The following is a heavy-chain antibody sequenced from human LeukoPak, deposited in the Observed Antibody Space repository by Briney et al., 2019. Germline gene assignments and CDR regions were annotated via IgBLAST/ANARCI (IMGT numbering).Heavy chain of an antibody. Sequence: GGSLRLSCAASGFTFSSYAMSWVRQAPGKGLEWVSVISGSGGSTYYADSVKGRFTISRDNSKNTLYLQMSSLRAEDTAVYYCAKVSGYYDSSPGDYYQYYMDVWGKGTTVTVSS. CDR1: GFTFSSYA. CDR3: AKVSGYYDSSPGDYYQYYMDV. CDR2: ISGSGGST. D-gene: IGHD3-22*01. V-gene: IGHV3-23*01. J-gene: IGHJ6*03.